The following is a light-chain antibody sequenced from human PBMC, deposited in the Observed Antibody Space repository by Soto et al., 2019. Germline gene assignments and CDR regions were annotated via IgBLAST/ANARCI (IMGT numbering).Light chain of an antibody. V-gene: IGLV2-14*03. J-gene: IGLJ1*01. CDR3: GSYTSSSTLEV. CDR2: DVS. CDR1: SSDIGGYKY. Sequence: QSALTQPASVSGSPGQSITISCTGTSSDIGGYKYVSWYQQHPGKAPKLMIYDVSNRPSGVSNRFSGSKSGNTASLTISGLQAEDEADYYCGSYTSSSTLEVFGTGTKLTVL.